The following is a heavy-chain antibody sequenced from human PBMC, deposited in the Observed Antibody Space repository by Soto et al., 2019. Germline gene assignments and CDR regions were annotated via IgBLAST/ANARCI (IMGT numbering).Heavy chain of an antibody. CDR3: TRRGESRSTSSYYYMDV. CDR2: IRSKANSYAT. V-gene: IGHV3-73*01. CDR1: GFTFSGSA. J-gene: IGHJ6*03. D-gene: IGHD3-10*01. Sequence: GGSLRLSCAASGFTFSGSAMHWVRQASGKGLEWVGRIRSKANSYATAYAASVKGRFTISRDDSKNTAYLQMNSLKTEDTAVYYCTRRGESRSTSSYYYMDVWGKGTTVTVSS.